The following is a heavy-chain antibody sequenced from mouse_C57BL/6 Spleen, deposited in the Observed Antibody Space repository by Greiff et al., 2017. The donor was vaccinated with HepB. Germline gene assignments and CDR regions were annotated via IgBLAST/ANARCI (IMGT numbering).Heavy chain of an antibody. V-gene: IGHV1-50*01. CDR2: IDPSDSYT. CDR3: ARGGPAYYAMDY. CDR1: GYTFTSYW. Sequence: QVQLQQPGAELVKPGASVKLSCKASGYTFTSYWMQWVKQRPGQGLEWIGAIDPSDSYTNYNQKFKGKSTLTVDKSSSTAYMQLSSLTSEDSAVYYCARGGPAYYAMDYWGQGTSVTVSS. J-gene: IGHJ4*01. D-gene: IGHD3-3*01.